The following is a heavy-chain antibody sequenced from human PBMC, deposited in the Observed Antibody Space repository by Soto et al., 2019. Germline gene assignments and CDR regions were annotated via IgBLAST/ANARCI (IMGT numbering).Heavy chain of an antibody. V-gene: IGHV4-59*08. CDR1: GGSISSYY. CDR3: ARLGGYYQAFDN. CDR2: IYYSGST. Sequence: SETLSLTCTVSGGSISSYYWSWIRQPPGKGLEWIGYIYYSGSTNYNPSLKSRVTISVDSSKNQFSLKLDSVTAADTAVYYCARLGGYYQAFDNWGQGTLVTSPQ. J-gene: IGHJ4*02. D-gene: IGHD3-3*01.